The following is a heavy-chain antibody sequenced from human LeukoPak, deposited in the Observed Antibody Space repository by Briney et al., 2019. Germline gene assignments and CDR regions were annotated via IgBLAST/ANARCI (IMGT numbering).Heavy chain of an antibody. Sequence: SETLSLTCTVSGGSISSYYWSWIRQPPGKGLEWIGYIYYSGSTNYNPSLKSRVTISVDTSKNQFSLKLSSVTAADTAVYYCARVKRGYQLQRSYWYFDLWGRGTLVTVSS. CDR3: ARVKRGYQLQRSYWYFDL. CDR2: IYYSGST. D-gene: IGHD2-2*01. CDR1: GGSISSYY. J-gene: IGHJ2*01. V-gene: IGHV4-59*01.